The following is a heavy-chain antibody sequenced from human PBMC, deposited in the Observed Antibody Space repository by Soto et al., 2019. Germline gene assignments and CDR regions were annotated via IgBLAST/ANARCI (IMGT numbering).Heavy chain of an antibody. V-gene: IGHV1-18*01. Sequence: QVQLVQSGAEVKKPGSSVKVSCKASGYTFTSYGISWVRKAPGQGREWMGWISAYNGNTNYAQKVQGRVTMTTDTPTTTPCTELRGLRSDDTDVYYCEREYYYVSGPWSWGQGTLVTVSS. CDR2: ISAYNGNT. CDR3: EREYYYVSGPWS. CDR1: GYTFTSYG. D-gene: IGHD3-10*01. J-gene: IGHJ5*02.